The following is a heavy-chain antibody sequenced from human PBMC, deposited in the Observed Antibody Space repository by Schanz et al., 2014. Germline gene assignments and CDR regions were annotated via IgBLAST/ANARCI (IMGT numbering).Heavy chain of an antibody. Sequence: QVQLVQSGAEVKKPGASVRVSCKASGYSFTNYVIYGGRQARGQGLEWMGWISGYNGDTNYAPKFQDRVTMTTDTSTGIASLELRNLKSDDTAVYYCARDRVSFVRGPLGVDWGQGTQVIVSS. CDR1: GYSFTNYV. CDR3: ARDRVSFVRGPLGVD. CDR2: ISGYNGDT. V-gene: IGHV1-18*01. D-gene: IGHD3-10*01. J-gene: IGHJ4*02.